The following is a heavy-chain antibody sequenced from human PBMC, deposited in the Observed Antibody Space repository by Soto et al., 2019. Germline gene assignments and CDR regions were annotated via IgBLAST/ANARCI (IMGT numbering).Heavy chain of an antibody. J-gene: IGHJ5*02. CDR2: ISAYNGNT. D-gene: IGHD6-19*01. CDR3: ATGYSSGWANWFDP. CDR1: VYTFTIYG. Sequence: GASVTVSCTASVYTFTIYGISWVRQAPGQGLEWMGWISAYNGNTNYAQKLQGRVTMTTDTSTSTAYMELRSLRSDDTAVYYCATGYSSGWANWFDPWGQGTLVTVSS. V-gene: IGHV1-18*01.